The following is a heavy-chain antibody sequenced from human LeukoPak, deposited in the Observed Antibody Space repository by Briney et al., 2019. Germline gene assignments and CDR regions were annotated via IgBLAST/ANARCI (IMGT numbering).Heavy chain of an antibody. CDR3: ARGAGGDFDY. J-gene: IGHJ4*02. CDR2: IYGGGST. CDR1: GFTAISDY. Sequence: PGGSLSCACAASGFTAISDYMSWVRQGQGKGVEWGSVIYGGGSTKYAEPVKGRFTISRHNSKNPLYLQMNSLRAEDTAVYYCARGAGGDFDYWGQGTLVTVSS. V-gene: IGHV3-53*04. D-gene: IGHD3-10*01.